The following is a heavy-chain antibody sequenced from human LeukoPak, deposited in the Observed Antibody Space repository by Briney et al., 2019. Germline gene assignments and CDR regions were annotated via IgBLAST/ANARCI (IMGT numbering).Heavy chain of an antibody. Sequence: SETLSLTCTVSGGSISTYYWNWIRQPPGKGLEWIGYIYYSGSTYYNPSLKSRVTISVDTSKNQFSLKLSSVTAADTAVYYCAREGSSSGALSFDYWGQGTLVTVSS. CDR1: GGSISTYY. D-gene: IGHD6-6*01. V-gene: IGHV4-59*12. CDR2: IYYSGST. J-gene: IGHJ4*02. CDR3: AREGSSSGALSFDY.